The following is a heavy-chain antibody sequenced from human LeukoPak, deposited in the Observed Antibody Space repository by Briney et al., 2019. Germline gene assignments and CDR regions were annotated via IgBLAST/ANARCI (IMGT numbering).Heavy chain of an antibody. CDR2: IRSDGSNK. V-gene: IGHV3-33*01. Sequence: PGGSLRLSWEASGFTFSNFGMHWVRQAPGKGLEWVAVIRSDGSNKQYADSVEGRFTISRDNSENMLYLQMNSLRDEDTAVYFCARDSPGAPNDLDYWGQGTLVTVSS. CDR1: GFTFSNFG. D-gene: IGHD1-1*01. CDR3: ARDSPGAPNDLDY. J-gene: IGHJ4*02.